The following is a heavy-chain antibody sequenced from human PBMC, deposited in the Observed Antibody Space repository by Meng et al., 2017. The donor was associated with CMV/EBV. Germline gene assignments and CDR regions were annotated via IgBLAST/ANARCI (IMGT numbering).Heavy chain of an antibody. CDR3: AGAFSRLSVEPAVIDF. CDR2: ISKDGGDQ. Sequence: SGFTFSTYAMPWVRQAPGKGLEWVAVISKDGGDQYYADSVKGRFTISRDNSRNTLSLPMNSVGVEDTALYYCAGAFSRLSVEPAVIDFWGQGTLVTVSS. V-gene: IGHV3-30*01. D-gene: IGHD1-14*01. CDR1: GFTFSTYA. J-gene: IGHJ4*02.